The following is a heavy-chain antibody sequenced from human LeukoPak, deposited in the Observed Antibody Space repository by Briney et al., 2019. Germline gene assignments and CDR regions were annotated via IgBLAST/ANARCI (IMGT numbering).Heavy chain of an antibody. V-gene: IGHV4-39*01. J-gene: IGHJ4*02. Sequence: PSETLSLTCTVSGGSLSSSSYYWGWIRQPPGKGLEWIGSIYYSGSTYYNPSLKSRVTISVDTSKNQFSLKLSSVTAADTAVYYSVTGVAGTRAPFDYWGQGTLVTVSS. D-gene: IGHD6-19*01. CDR1: GGSLSSSSYY. CDR3: VTGVAGTRAPFDY. CDR2: IYYSGST.